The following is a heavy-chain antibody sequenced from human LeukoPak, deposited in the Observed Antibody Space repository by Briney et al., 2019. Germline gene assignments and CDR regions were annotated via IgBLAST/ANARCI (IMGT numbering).Heavy chain of an antibody. V-gene: IGHV1-69*04. CDR1: GGTFSSYA. CDR2: SIPILGIA. CDR3: ARDERYCSGGSCYPFDP. J-gene: IGHJ5*02. Sequence: SVKVSCKASGGTFSSYAISWVRQAPGQGLEWMGRSIPILGIANYAQKFQGRVTITADKSTSTAYMELSSLRSEDTAVYYCARDERYCSGGSCYPFDPWGQGTLVTVSS. D-gene: IGHD2-15*01.